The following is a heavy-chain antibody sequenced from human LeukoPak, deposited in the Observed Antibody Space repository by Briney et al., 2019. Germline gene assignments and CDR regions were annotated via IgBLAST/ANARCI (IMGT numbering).Heavy chain of an antibody. Sequence: SETLSLTCAVYGGSFSGYYWSWIRQPPGKGLEWIGEINHSGYTNYNPSLKSRVTISVDTSKNQFSLKVSSVTAADTAVYYCAGKCSSNNCYNYWGQGTLVTVSS. D-gene: IGHD2-2*02. CDR3: AGKCSSNNCYNY. J-gene: IGHJ4*02. CDR2: INHSGYT. CDR1: GGSFSGYY. V-gene: IGHV4-34*01.